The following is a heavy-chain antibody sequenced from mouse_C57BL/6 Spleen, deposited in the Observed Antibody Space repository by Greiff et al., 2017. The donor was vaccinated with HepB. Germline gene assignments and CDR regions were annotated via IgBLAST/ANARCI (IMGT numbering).Heavy chain of an antibody. V-gene: IGHV1-64*01. J-gene: IGHJ2*01. CDR3: ARRGAVTRFDY. Sequence: QVQLQQSGAELVKPGASVKLSCKASGYTFTSYWMYWVKQRPGQGLEWIGMIHPNSGSTNYDEKFKSKATMTVDKSSSTAYMQLSSLTSEDSEVYYCARRGAVTRFDYWGQGTTLTVSS. D-gene: IGHD2-1*01. CDR2: IHPNSGST. CDR1: GYTFTSYW.